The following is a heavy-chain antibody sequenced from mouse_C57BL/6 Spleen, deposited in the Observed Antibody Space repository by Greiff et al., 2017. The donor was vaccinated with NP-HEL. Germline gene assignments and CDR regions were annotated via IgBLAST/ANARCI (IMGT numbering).Heavy chain of an antibody. Sequence: QVQLKQSGAELMKPGASVKLSCKATGYTFTGYWIEWVKQRPGHGLEWIGEILPGSGSTNYNEKFKGKATFTADTSSNTAYMQLSSLTTEDSAIYYCASHGDGYYVLAYWGQGTLVTVSA. CDR3: ASHGDGYYVLAY. J-gene: IGHJ3*01. CDR1: GYTFTGYW. D-gene: IGHD2-3*01. CDR2: ILPGSGST. V-gene: IGHV1-9*01.